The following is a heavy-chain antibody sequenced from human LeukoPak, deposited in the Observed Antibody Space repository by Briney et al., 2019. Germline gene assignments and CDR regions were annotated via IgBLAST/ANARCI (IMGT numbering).Heavy chain of an antibody. J-gene: IGHJ4*02. CDR2: ISPSGST. Sequence: SETLSLTCTVPGDSISSSDNYWSWIRQPAGKGLEWIGRISPSGSTIYNPSLKSRVTLSVDTSKNQFSLKLTSVTAADTAIYYCARGSVRLDYWGQGTLVTVSS. CDR1: GDSISSSDNY. V-gene: IGHV4-61*02. D-gene: IGHD4-17*01. CDR3: ARGSVRLDY.